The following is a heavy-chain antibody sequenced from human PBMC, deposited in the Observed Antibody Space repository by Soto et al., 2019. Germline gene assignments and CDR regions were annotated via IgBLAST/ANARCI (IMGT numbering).Heavy chain of an antibody. J-gene: IGHJ4*02. V-gene: IGHV3-30*18. CDR2: ISYDGSNK. Sequence: PGGSLRLSCAASGFTFSSYGMHWVRQAPGKGLEWVAVISYDGSNKYYADSVKGRFTISRDNSKNTLYLQMNSPRAEDTAVYYCAQDKSWLGGKCDYWGQGTLVTVSS. D-gene: IGHD6-19*01. CDR1: GFTFSSYG. CDR3: AQDKSWLGGKCDY.